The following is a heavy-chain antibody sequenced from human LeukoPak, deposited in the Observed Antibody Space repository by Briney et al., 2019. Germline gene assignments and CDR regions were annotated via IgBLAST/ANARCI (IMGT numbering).Heavy chain of an antibody. J-gene: IGHJ4*02. D-gene: IGHD5-12*01. V-gene: IGHV3-64*01. CDR1: GFTFSSYA. CDR3: ARFTLANYYFDY. Sequence: HPGGSLRLSYAASGFTFSSYAMHWVRQAPGKGLEYVSAISSNGGSTYYANSVKGRFTISRDNSKNTLYLQMGSLRAEDMAVYYCARFTLANYYFDYWGQGTLVTVSS. CDR2: ISSNGGST.